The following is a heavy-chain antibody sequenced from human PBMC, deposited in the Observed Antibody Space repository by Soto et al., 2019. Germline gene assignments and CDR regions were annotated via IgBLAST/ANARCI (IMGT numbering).Heavy chain of an antibody. CDR3: ARGGCISTSCYAGRGFDP. CDR2: ISAYNGHT. J-gene: IGHJ5*02. CDR1: GYTFTTYP. Sequence: QVQLVQSGAEVKKPGASVKVSCKASGYTFTTYPITWVRQAPGQGLEWMGWISAYNGHTNYAQKFQGRVTMTTDTSTNTAYLELRSLRSDDTAVYYCARGGCISTSCYAGRGFDPWGQGTLVTVSS. V-gene: IGHV1-18*01. D-gene: IGHD2-2*01.